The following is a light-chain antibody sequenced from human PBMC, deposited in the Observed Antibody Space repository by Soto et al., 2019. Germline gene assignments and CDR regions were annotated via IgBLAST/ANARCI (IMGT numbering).Light chain of an antibody. J-gene: IGKJ4*01. V-gene: IGKV3D-20*01. CDR3: QQYGSSPIT. CDR2: DAS. CDR1: QSLSSSY. Sequence: EIVLTQSPATLSLSPGERATLSCGASQSLSSSYLAWYQQKPGLAPRLLIYDASSRATGIPDRFSGSGSGTDFTLTISRLEPEDFAGYYCQQYGSSPITFGGGTKVEI.